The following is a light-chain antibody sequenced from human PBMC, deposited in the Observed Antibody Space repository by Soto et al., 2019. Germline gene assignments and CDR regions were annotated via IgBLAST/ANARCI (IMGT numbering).Light chain of an antibody. CDR2: DAS. CDR3: QQYSSYSS. V-gene: IGKV1-5*01. J-gene: IGKJ2*01. Sequence: DILMTQSPSTLSASVGDRVTITCRASQSISGWLAWYQQKPGKAPNLLISDASSLESGVPSRFSGSGYGTEFTLTISGLQPDDFATYYCQQYSSYSSFGQGTKLEIK. CDR1: QSISGW.